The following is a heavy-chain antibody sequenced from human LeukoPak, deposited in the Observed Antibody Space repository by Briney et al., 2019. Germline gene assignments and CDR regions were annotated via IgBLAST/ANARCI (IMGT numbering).Heavy chain of an antibody. Sequence: SETLSLTCTVSGGSISSYYWSWIRQPAGKGLEWIGRIYTSGSTNYNPSLKSRVTMSVDTSKNQFSLKLSSVTAADTAVYYCARDRYPLYSSSWYHWFDPWGQGTLVTVSS. CDR1: GGSISSYY. CDR2: IYTSGST. V-gene: IGHV4-4*07. CDR3: ARDRYPLYSSSWYHWFDP. J-gene: IGHJ5*02. D-gene: IGHD6-13*01.